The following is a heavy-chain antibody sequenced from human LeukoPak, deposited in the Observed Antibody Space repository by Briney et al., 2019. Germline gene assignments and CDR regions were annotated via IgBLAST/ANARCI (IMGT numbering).Heavy chain of an antibody. Sequence: ASVKVSCTASGGTFSSYAISWVRQAPGQGLEWMGGIIPIFGTANYAQKFQGRVTITADESTSTAYMELSSLRSEDTAVYYCARVPLGRFLLHYYGMDVWGQGTTVTVSS. J-gene: IGHJ6*02. V-gene: IGHV1-69*13. CDR3: ARVPLGRFLLHYYGMDV. CDR1: GGTFSSYA. CDR2: IIPIFGTA. D-gene: IGHD3-3*01.